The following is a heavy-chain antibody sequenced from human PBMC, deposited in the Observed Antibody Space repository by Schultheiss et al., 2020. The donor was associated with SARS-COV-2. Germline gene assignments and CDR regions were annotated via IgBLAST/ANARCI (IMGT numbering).Heavy chain of an antibody. D-gene: IGHD6-19*01. Sequence: GGSLRLSCAASGFTFSSYAMSWVRQAPGKGLEWISYIGTSGDTIYYADSVKGRFTISRDSAKKSVYLQMNRLRAEDTAMYYCARGSGPLFDPWGQGTLVTGSS. V-gene: IGHV3-48*04. CDR3: ARGSGPLFDP. CDR1: GFTFSSYA. CDR2: IGTSGDTI. J-gene: IGHJ5*02.